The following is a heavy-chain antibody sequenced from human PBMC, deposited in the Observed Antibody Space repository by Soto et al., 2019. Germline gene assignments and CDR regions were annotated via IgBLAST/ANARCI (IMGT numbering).Heavy chain of an antibody. CDR3: ARDVRDTGYSYWFDP. CDR2: INHSGST. D-gene: IGHD3-9*01. V-gene: IGHV4-34*01. CDR1: GGSFSGYY. J-gene: IGHJ5*02. Sequence: PSETLSLTCAVYGGSFSGYYWSWIRQPPGKGLEWIGEINHSGSTNYNPSLKSRVTISFDKSKNQVFLNLRFVTGADTAVYFCARDVRDTGYSYWFDPWGQGILVTVSS.